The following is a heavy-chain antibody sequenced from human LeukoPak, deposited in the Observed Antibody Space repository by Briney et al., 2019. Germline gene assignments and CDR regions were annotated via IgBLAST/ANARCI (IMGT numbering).Heavy chain of an antibody. Sequence: GASVKVSCKASGYTFTSYSISWVRQAPGQGLEWMGWISADNGNTKYTQKLQGRVTVTTDTSTSTAYMELRSLRSDDTAVYYCATEVDCSTPGCYALGYYGLRSGAKGPRSPSP. J-gene: IGHJ6*02. CDR1: GYTFTSYS. D-gene: IGHD2-2*01. V-gene: IGHV1-18*04. CDR3: ATEVDCSTPGCYALGYYGLRS. CDR2: ISADNGNT.